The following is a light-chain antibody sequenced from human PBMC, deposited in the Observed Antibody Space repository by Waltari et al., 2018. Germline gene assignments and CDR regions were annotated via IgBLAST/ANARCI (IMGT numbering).Light chain of an antibody. J-gene: IGLJ2*01. V-gene: IGLV2-14*01. Sequence: QSALTQPASVSGSPGQSITISCTGTSIDVGGYNYVSWSQQHPGKAPKLMFYEVSNRPAGVSNRFSGSKSGNTASLTISGLQAEDEADYYCSSYTSSSTPVVFGGGTKLTVL. CDR1: SIDVGGYNY. CDR3: SSYTSSSTPVV. CDR2: EVS.